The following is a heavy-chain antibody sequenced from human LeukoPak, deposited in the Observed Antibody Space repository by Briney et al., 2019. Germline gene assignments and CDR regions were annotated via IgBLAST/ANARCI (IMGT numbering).Heavy chain of an antibody. CDR1: GGSFSGYY. V-gene: IGHV4-34*01. J-gene: IGHJ1*01. CDR2: INHSGST. CDR3: ARLCYGREYFQH. Sequence: SETLSLTCAVYGGSFSGYYWSWIRQPPGKGLEWIGEINHSGSTNYNPSLKSRVTISVDTSKNQFSLKLSSVTAADTAVYYCARLCYGREYFQHWGQGTLVTVSS. D-gene: IGHD4-17*01.